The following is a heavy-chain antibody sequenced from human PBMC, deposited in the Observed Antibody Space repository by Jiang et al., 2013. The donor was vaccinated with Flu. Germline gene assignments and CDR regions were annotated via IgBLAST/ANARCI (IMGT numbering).Heavy chain of an antibody. V-gene: IGHV1-46*01. CDR2: INPSGGNT. D-gene: IGHD2-2*01. CDR3: ARGIVAVPGDVHLGYFDY. J-gene: IGHJ4*02. CDR1: GYTFTSYA. Sequence: VKVSCKASGYTFTSYAMHWVRQAPGQGLEWMGIINPSGGNTNFAQKFQGRVTMTRDTSTSTVYMELSSLRSEDTAVYYCARGIVAVPGDVHLGYFDYWGQGTLVTVSS.